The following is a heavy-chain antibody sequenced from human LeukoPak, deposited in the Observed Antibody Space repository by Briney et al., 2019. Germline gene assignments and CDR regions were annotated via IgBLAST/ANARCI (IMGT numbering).Heavy chain of an antibody. V-gene: IGHV3-23*01. J-gene: IGHJ4*02. CDR1: GFTFSSYA. CDR3: AKRGVYGNFYFDY. CDR2: IGGSGANT. Sequence: GGSLRLSCAASGFTFSSYAMSWVRQAPGKGLEWVSTIGGSGANTYYADPLRGRFTISRDNSKNTLYLQMNSLRAEDTAVYYCAKRGVYGNFYFDYWGQGTLATVSS. D-gene: IGHD4-11*01.